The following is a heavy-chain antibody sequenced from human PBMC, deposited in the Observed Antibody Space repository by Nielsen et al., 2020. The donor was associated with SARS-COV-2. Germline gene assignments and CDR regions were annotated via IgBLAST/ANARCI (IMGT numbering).Heavy chain of an antibody. Sequence: SETLSLTCTVSGGSISSYYWSWIRQPPGKGLEWIGYIYYSGSTNYNPSLKSRVTISEDTSKNQFSLKLSSVTAADTAVYYCARVVGSSWYIDYWGQGTLVTVSS. CDR1: GGSISSYY. V-gene: IGHV4-59*12. CDR2: IYYSGST. D-gene: IGHD6-13*01. CDR3: ARVVGSSWYIDY. J-gene: IGHJ4*02.